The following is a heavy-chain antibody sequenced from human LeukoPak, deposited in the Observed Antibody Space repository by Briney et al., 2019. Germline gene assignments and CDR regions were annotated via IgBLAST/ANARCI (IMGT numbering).Heavy chain of an antibody. D-gene: IGHD3-16*01. V-gene: IGHV3-30*02. CDR3: AGGPDYYYYMDV. J-gene: IGHJ6*03. Sequence: GGSLRLSCAASGFTFSSYWMHWVRQAPGKGLEWVAFIRYDGSNKYYADSVKGRFTISRDNAKNSLYLQMNSLRAEDTAVYYCAGGPDYYYYMDVWGKGTTVTISS. CDR2: IRYDGSNK. CDR1: GFTFSSYW.